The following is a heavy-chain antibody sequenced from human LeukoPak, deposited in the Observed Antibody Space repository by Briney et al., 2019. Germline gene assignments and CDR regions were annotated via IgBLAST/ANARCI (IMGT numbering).Heavy chain of an antibody. D-gene: IGHD3-22*01. CDR1: GFTFDDYA. V-gene: IGHV3-9*01. CDR3: AGHYYDSSGYKHAFDI. J-gene: IGHJ3*02. CDR2: ISWNSGSI. Sequence: GRSLRLSCAASGFTFDDYAMHWVQQAPGKGLEWVSGISWNSGSIGYADSVKGRFTISRDNAKNSLYLQMNSLRAEDTAVYYCAGHYYDSSGYKHAFDIWGQGTMVTVSS.